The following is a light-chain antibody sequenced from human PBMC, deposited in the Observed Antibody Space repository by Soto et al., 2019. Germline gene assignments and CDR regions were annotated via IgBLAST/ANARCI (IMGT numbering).Light chain of an antibody. CDR3: QQYNNWPPYT. Sequence: EIVMTQSPATLSVSPGERATLSCRASQTIANNLAWYQQRPGQAPRLLIYGASTRATGIPARFSGSGSGTEFTLTISSLQSEDFAIYYCQQYNNWPPYTFGQGTKLEIK. CDR2: GAS. CDR1: QTIANN. V-gene: IGKV3-15*01. J-gene: IGKJ2*01.